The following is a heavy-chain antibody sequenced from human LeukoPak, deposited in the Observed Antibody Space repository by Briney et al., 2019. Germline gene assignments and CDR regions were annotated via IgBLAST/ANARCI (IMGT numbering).Heavy chain of an antibody. CDR1: GFTFSSYA. CDR3: ARGLTVTAMGRS. Sequence: GGSLRLSCAASGFTFSSYAMHWVRQAPGKGLEWVAVISYDGSNKYYAGSVKGRFTISRDNSKNTLYLQMNSLRAEDTAVYYCARGLTVTAMGRSWGQGSLVTVSS. J-gene: IGHJ4*02. CDR2: ISYDGSNK. V-gene: IGHV3-30-3*01. D-gene: IGHD5-18*01.